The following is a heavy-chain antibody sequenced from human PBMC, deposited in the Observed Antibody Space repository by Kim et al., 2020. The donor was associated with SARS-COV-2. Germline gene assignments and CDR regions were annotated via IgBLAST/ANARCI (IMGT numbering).Heavy chain of an antibody. CDR1: GFTFSSYA. Sequence: GGSLRLSCAASGFTFSSYAMSWVRQAPGKGLEWVSAISGSGGSTYYADSVKGRFTISRDNSKNTLYLQMNSLRAEDTAVYYCAKDGSYVFKIIYGMDVWGQGTTVTVSS. CDR3: AKDGSYVFKIIYGMDV. J-gene: IGHJ6*02. V-gene: IGHV3-23*01. D-gene: IGHD2-2*01. CDR2: ISGSGGST.